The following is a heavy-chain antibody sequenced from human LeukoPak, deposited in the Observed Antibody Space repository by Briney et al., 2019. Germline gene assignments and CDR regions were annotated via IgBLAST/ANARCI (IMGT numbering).Heavy chain of an antibody. CDR2: VYPGDSDT. Sequence: KFGESLKISCEGSGFRFSDYWIAWVRQMPGKGLEWMGNVYPGDSDTRYTPSFQGQVTISADKSVSTAYLQWSSLKASDTAMYYCARHTSSSGWPLDYWGQGTLVTVSS. CDR3: ARHTSSSGWPLDY. CDR1: GFRFSDYW. V-gene: IGHV5-51*01. J-gene: IGHJ4*02. D-gene: IGHD6-19*01.